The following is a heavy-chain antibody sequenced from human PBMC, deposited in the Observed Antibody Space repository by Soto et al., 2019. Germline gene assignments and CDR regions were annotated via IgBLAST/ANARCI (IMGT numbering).Heavy chain of an antibody. J-gene: IGHJ6*02. V-gene: IGHV1-69*11. CDR2: ITPNLVTA. CDR1: EGTFSSYA. D-gene: IGHD5-18*01. Sequence: QVQLVQSGAEVKKPGSSVKVSCKASEGTFSSYAIRWVRQAPGQGLEWKGGITPNLVTANYAQKFQGRVTITADESTSTAYMELSSLRSEDTAVYYCAIDDVDTAMPYGMDVWGQGTTVTVSS. CDR3: AIDDVDTAMPYGMDV.